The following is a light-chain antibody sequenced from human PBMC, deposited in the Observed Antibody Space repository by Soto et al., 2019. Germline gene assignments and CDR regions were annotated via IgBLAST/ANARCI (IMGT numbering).Light chain of an antibody. CDR1: QSVSSSY. CDR3: QQYGNSPPNT. Sequence: EIVLTQSPGTLSLSPGERATLSCRASQSVSSSYLAWYQQKPGQAPRLLIYGASSRATGIPDRFSGSGSGTDSTLTISRLEPEDFAVYFCQQYGNSPPNTFGQGTKVDIK. CDR2: GAS. V-gene: IGKV3-20*01. J-gene: IGKJ2*01.